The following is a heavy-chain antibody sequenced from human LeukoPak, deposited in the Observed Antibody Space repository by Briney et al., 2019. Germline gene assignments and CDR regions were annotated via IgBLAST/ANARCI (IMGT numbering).Heavy chain of an antibody. CDR1: GGSISSYY. Sequence: SETLSLTCTVSGGSISSYYWSWIRQPPGEGLEWIGYIYYSGSTNYNPSLKSRVTISVDTSKNQFSLKLSSVTAADTAVYYCARLRGDYGDYGDFYYYYGMDVWGQGTTVTVSS. CDR3: ARLRGDYGDYGDFYYYYGMDV. CDR2: IYYSGST. D-gene: IGHD4-17*01. J-gene: IGHJ6*02. V-gene: IGHV4-59*08.